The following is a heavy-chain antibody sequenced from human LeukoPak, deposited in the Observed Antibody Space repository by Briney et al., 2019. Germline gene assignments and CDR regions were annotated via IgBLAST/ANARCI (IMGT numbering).Heavy chain of an antibody. V-gene: IGHV1-69*06. Sequence: SVKVSCKASGGTFSNYVISWVRQAPGQGLEWMGGIIPIFGTTNYAQKFQGRVTINADKSTGTAYMELSSLRSEDTAVYYCARDIPDRDRYYQYYMDVWGKGTTVTVSS. D-gene: IGHD1-14*01. J-gene: IGHJ6*03. CDR2: IIPIFGTT. CDR1: GGTFSNYV. CDR3: ARDIPDRDRYYQYYMDV.